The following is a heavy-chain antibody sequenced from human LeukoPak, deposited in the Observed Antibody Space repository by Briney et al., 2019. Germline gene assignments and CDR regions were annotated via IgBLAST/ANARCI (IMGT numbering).Heavy chain of an antibody. CDR1: GGSFSGYY. V-gene: IGHV4-34*01. D-gene: IGHD3-22*01. J-gene: IGHJ4*02. CDR3: ARGARPLHYYDSSGYYWGTDRHYYFDY. CDR2: INHSGST. Sequence: PSETLSLTCAVYGGSFSGYYWSWIRQPPGKGLEWIGEINHSGSTNYNPSLKSRVTISVDTSKNQFSLKLSSVTAADTAVYYCARGARPLHYYDSSGYYWGTDRHYYFDYWGQGTLVTVSS.